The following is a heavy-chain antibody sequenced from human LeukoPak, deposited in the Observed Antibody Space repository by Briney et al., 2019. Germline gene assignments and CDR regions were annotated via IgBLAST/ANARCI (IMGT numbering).Heavy chain of an antibody. D-gene: IGHD3-10*01. J-gene: IGHJ5*02. CDR1: GGSISSGGYY. V-gene: IGHV4-31*03. CDR3: ASNRLLLWFGEPSPGWFDP. Sequence: PSETLSLTCTVSGGSISSGGYYWSWIRQHPGKGLEWIGYIYYSGSTYYNPSLKSRVTISVDTSKNQFSLKLSSVIAADTAVYYCASNRLLLWFGEPSPGWFDPWGQGTLVTVSS. CDR2: IYYSGST.